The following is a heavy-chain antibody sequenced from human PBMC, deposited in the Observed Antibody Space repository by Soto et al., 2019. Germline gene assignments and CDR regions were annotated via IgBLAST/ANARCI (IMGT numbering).Heavy chain of an antibody. CDR2: ISSSGSTI. CDR3: GGAAALHYYMAV. Sequence: QVQLVESGGGLVKPGGSLRLSCAASGFTFSDYYMSWIRQAPGKGLEWVSYISSSGSTIYYAESVKGRFTISRDNAKNSLDLQMNSLRAEDTAVYYCGGAAALHYYMAVWGKGTTGTVSS. CDR1: GFTFSDYY. V-gene: IGHV3-11*01. J-gene: IGHJ6*03. D-gene: IGHD6-13*01.